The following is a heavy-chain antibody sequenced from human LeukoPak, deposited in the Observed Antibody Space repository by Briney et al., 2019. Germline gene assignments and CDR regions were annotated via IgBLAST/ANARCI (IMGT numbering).Heavy chain of an antibody. CDR2: IYPGDSDT. Sequence: GEALKISFKGSGYSFTSYWIGWGRRMPGKGLGWMGIIYPGDSDTRYSPSFQGQVTISADKSISTAYLQWSSLKASDTAMYYCARQDDGYYYYGMDVWGQGTTVTVSS. J-gene: IGHJ6*02. CDR3: ARQDDGYYYYGMDV. D-gene: IGHD4/OR15-4a*01. V-gene: IGHV5-51*01. CDR1: GYSFTSYW.